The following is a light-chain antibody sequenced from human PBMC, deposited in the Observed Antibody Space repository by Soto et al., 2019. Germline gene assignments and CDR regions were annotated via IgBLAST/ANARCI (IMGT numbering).Light chain of an antibody. V-gene: IGKV1-17*03. Sequence: DIQMTQSPSAMSASVGDRVTITCRASQGIRTYLAWFQQKPGKVPKRLMFSASSVQSGVPSRFSGSGSGTEFTLTISSLQPEDVATYYCLQSNSYPWTFGQGTKVQI. CDR2: SAS. J-gene: IGKJ1*01. CDR1: QGIRTY. CDR3: LQSNSYPWT.